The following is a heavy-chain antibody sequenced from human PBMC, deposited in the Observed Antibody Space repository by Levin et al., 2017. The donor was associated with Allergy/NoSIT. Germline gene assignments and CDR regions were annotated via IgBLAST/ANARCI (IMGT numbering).Heavy chain of an antibody. J-gene: IGHJ4*02. CDR3: ARDASTFSYFDY. CDR2: IYYSGST. Sequence: SQTLSLTCTVSGGSIRSGGYYWSWIRQHPGKGLEWIGYIYYSGSTYYNPSLKSRVTISVDTSKNQFSLKLSSVTAADTAVYYCARDASTFSYFDYWGQGTLVTVSS. CDR1: GGSIRSGGYY. V-gene: IGHV4-31*02. D-gene: IGHD3-16*01.